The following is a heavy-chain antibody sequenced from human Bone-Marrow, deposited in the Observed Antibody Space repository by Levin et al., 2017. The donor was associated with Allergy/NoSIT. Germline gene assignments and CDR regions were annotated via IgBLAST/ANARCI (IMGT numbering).Heavy chain of an antibody. CDR3: TRGGVFGQTSNWFEA. CDR1: GFTFSSHD. CDR2: ILPAGGT. D-gene: IGHD2-8*01. Sequence: QRGESLKISCAASGFTFSSHDMHWVRQIPGKGLEWVSGILPAGGTAYSDSVKDRFTISRENARDSLYLQMNNLRVGDTAVYYCTRGGVFGQTSNWFEAWGQGTLVTVSS. V-gene: IGHV3-13*01. J-gene: IGHJ5*02.